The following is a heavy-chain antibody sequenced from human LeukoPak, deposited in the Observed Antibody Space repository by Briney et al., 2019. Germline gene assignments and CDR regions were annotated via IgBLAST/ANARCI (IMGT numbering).Heavy chain of an antibody. J-gene: IGHJ4*02. CDR1: GYTFTGYY. V-gene: IGHV1-2*02. D-gene: IGHD3-10*01. CDR3: ARIYGSGSYYYFDY. CDR2: INPNSGGT. Sequence: ASVKVSCKASGYTFTGYYMHWVRQAPGQGLEWMGWINPNSGGTNYAQKFQGRVTMTRDTSISTAYMELSRLRSDDTAVYYCARIYGSGSYYYFDYWGQGTLVTVSS.